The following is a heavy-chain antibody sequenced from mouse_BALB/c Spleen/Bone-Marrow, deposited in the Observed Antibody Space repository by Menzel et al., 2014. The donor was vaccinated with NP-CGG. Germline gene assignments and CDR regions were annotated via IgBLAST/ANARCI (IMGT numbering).Heavy chain of an antibody. J-gene: IGHJ4*01. CDR2: ISYSGST. CDR3: ARSGSSGYHYYAMDY. CDR1: GDSITSGY. D-gene: IGHD3-1*01. V-gene: IGHV3-8*02. Sequence: EVKLMESGPSLAKPSQTLSLTCSVTGDSITSGYWNWIRKFPGNKLEYMGYISYSGSTYYNPSLRSRISITRDTSKNLYYLQLNSVTTKDTATYYCARSGSSGYHYYAMDYWGQGTSVTVSS.